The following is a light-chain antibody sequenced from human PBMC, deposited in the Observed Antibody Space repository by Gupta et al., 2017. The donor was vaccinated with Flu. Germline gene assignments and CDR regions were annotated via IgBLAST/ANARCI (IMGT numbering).Light chain of an antibody. CDR2: GAS. V-gene: IGKV3-15*01. J-gene: IGKJ1*01. CDR1: QSISNN. Sequence: GERAALSCRASQSISNNLVWYQQKPCQAPRCLIYGASTRATGIPARFSGSGSGTEFTLTISNLQSEDFAVYYCQQYHNWPRTFGQGTRVEI. CDR3: QQYHNWPRT.